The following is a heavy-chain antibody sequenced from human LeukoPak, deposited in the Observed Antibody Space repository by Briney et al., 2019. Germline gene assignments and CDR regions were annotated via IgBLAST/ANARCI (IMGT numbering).Heavy chain of an antibody. V-gene: IGHV5-51*01. CDR1: GYSFTSYW. CDR3: ARVPDYYDSSGYYDY. J-gene: IGHJ4*02. Sequence: GKPLKISCKGSGYSFTSYWIGCVRQLHGKGQEWMEIIYPGDSDTRYSPSCQGQVTISADKSISTAYLQWSSLKASDTAMYYCARVPDYYDSSGYYDYWGQGTLVTASS. CDR2: IYPGDSDT. D-gene: IGHD3-22*01.